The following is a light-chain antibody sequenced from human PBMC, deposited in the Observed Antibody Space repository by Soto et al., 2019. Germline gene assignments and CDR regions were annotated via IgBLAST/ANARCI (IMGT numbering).Light chain of an antibody. CDR2: EVS. CDR1: SSDVGAYNY. V-gene: IGLV2-14*01. CDR3: SSYTSSNTLV. Sequence: QSALTQPASVAGSPGQSSTISCTGTSSDVGAYNYVSWYQQHPGKAPKLMIFEVSDRPSGVSNRFSGSKSGNTASLTISGLQAEDEADYYFSSYTSSNTLVFGGGTKLTVL. J-gene: IGLJ2*01.